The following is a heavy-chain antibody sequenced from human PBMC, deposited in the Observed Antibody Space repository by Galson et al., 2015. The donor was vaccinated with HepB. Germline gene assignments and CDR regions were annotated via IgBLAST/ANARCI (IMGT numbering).Heavy chain of an antibody. J-gene: IGHJ6*02. V-gene: IGHV1-18*04. CDR1: GYTFTSYG. Sequence: SVKVSCKASGYTFTSYGISWVRQAPGQGLEWMGWISAYNGNTNYAQKLQGRVTMTTDTSTSTAYMELRSLRSDDTAVYYCARDRSRYRRTIFGVAPYYYYGMDVWGQGTTVTVSS. D-gene: IGHD3-3*01. CDR3: ARDRSRYRRTIFGVAPYYYYGMDV. CDR2: ISAYNGNT.